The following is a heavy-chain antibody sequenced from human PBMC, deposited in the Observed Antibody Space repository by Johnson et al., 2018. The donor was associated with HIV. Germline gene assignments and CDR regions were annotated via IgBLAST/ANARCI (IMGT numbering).Heavy chain of an antibody. V-gene: IGHV3-49*03. J-gene: IGHJ3*02. D-gene: IGHD7-27*01. Sequence: VQLVESGGGLVQPGRSLRLSCTASGFTFGDYSMNWFRQAPGKGLDWVGFIRSNSYGGTTEYAASVKGRFTISRDDSNSIAYLQMNSLKTEDTAMYYCTRDLHWGAGRCAFDIWGQGTMVTVSS. CDR3: TRDLHWGAGRCAFDI. CDR1: GFTFGDYS. CDR2: IRSNSYGGTT.